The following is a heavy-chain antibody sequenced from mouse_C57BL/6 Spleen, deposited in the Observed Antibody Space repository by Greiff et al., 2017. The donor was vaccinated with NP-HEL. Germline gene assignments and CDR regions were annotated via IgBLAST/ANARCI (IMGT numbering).Heavy chain of an antibody. D-gene: IGHD4-1*01. CDR2: IDPSDSYT. CDR3: ASSKLTGDY. J-gene: IGHJ2*01. Sequence: QVQLQQSGAELVRPGTSVKLSCKASGYTFTSYWMHWVKQRPGQGLEWIGVIDPSDSYTNYNQKFKGKATLTVDTSSSTAYMQLSSLTSEDSAVYYCASSKLTGDYWGQGTTLTVSS. CDR1: GYTFTSYW. V-gene: IGHV1-59*01.